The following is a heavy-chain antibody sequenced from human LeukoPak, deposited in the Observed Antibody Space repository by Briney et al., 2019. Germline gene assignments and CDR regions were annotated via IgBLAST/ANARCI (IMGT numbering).Heavy chain of an antibody. CDR1: GGSISSYY. D-gene: IGHD4-17*01. Sequence: SETLSLTCTVSGGSISSYYWSWVRQPPGKGLEWIGYIYYSGSTNYSPSLKSRVTISVDTSKNQSSLKLSSVTAADTAVYYCARGYYGDYVSDSYFQHWGQGTLVTVSS. V-gene: IGHV4-59*01. CDR2: IYYSGST. J-gene: IGHJ1*01. CDR3: ARGYYGDYVSDSYFQH.